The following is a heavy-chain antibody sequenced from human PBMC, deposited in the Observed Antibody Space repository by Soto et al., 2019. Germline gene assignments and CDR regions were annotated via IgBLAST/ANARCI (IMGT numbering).Heavy chain of an antibody. Sequence: QLHLQESGPGLVRPSETLSLTCTVSGGCISSSSYYWGWIRQPPGKGLEWIGSIYYSGSTYYNPSLKSRVTISVDTSKNQFSLKLSSVTAADTAVYYCASPKIAFYNWFDPWGQGTLVTVSS. CDR2: IYYSGST. CDR3: ASPKIAFYNWFDP. CDR1: GGCISSSSYY. J-gene: IGHJ5*02. V-gene: IGHV4-39*01. D-gene: IGHD3-3*02.